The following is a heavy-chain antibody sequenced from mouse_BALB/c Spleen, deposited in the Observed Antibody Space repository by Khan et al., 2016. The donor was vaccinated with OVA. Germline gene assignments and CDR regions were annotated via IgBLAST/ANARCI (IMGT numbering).Heavy chain of an antibody. V-gene: IGHV1S132*01. CDR2: IFPGTGTT. CDR3: ARGYFGNYEFAY. D-gene: IGHD2-1*01. CDR1: GYTFTNYW. Sequence: VQLQESGAELVKPGASVKLSCKTSGYTFTNYWIQWVKQRPGQGLGWIGEIFPGTGTTYFNEDFKGMATLTIDTSSATAYMQLSRLTSEDSAVSFCARGYFGNYEFAYWGQGTLVTVSA. J-gene: IGHJ3*01.